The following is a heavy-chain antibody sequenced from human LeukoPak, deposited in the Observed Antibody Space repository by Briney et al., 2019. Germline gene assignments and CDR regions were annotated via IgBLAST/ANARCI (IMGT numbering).Heavy chain of an antibody. J-gene: IGHJ4*02. D-gene: IGHD4/OR15-4a*01. CDR3: ARLLTISQLDY. CDR2: IYSSGST. Sequence: SETLSLTCTVSGGSISNYYWSWMRQPPGKGLEWIGNIYSSGSTNYNPSLKSRVTISVDTSKNQFSLKLSSVTAADTAVYFCARLLTISQLDYWGQGTLVTVSS. V-gene: IGHV4-4*09. CDR1: GGSISNYY.